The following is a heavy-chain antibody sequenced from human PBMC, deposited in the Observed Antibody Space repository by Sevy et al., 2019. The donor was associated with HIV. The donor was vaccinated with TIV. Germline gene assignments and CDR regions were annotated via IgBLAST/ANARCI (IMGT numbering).Heavy chain of an antibody. CDR1: GFTFEEYA. Sequence: GGSLRLSCAASGFTFEEYAIHWVRQRPGKGLEWVAGINWNSASLGYADSVKGRFTISRNNARKSLVLQMRSLRVEDTAFYYCARDNRRHTYDFTGFDSWGRGTLVTVSS. CDR3: ARDNRRHTYDFTGFDS. V-gene: IGHV3-9*01. J-gene: IGHJ5*01. CDR2: INWNSASL. D-gene: IGHD3-16*01.